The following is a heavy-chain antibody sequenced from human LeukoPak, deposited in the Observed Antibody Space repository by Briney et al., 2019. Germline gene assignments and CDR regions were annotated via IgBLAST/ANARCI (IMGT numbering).Heavy chain of an antibody. CDR2: ISGSGGST. CDR3: AKTGIAVAYPYFDY. V-gene: IGHV3-23*01. Sequence: GGSLRLSCAASGFTFSIYAMSWVRQAPGRGLEWVSAISGSGGSTYYADSVKGRFTISRDNSKNTLYLQMNSLRAEDTAVYYCAKTGIAVAYPYFDYWGQGTLVTVSS. J-gene: IGHJ4*02. CDR1: GFTFSIYA. D-gene: IGHD6-19*01.